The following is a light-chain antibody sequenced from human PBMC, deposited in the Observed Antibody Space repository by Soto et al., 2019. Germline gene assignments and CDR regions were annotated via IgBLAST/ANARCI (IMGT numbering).Light chain of an antibody. V-gene: IGKV3-11*01. CDR2: DES. J-gene: IGKJ4*01. CDR3: QKRSNWRVT. CDR1: QSVNIY. Sequence: EIVLTQSPATLSLSPGERATLSCRASQSVNIYLAWYQQKPGQAPRILIYDESNRATGIPDRFSGSGSGTDLNLTISRLEPEDIAVYYCQKRSNWRVTFGGGTKVDIK.